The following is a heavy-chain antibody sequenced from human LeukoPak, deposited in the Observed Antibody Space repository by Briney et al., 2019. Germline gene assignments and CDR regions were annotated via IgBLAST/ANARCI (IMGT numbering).Heavy chain of an antibody. V-gene: IGHV4-61*02. J-gene: IGHJ5*02. CDR3: ARGSLWFGEVGFDP. CDR2: IYTSGST. CDR1: GGSISSGSYY. D-gene: IGHD3-10*01. Sequence: SETLSLTCTVSGGSISSGSYYWSWIRQPAGKGLEWIGRIYTSGSTNYNPSLKSRVTISVDTSKNQFSLKLSSVTAADTAVYYCARGSLWFGEVGFDPWGQGTLVTVSS.